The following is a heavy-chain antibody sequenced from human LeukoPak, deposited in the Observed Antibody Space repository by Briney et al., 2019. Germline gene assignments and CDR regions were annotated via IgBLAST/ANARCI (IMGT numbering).Heavy chain of an antibody. Sequence: GSLRLSCATSGFTFKSYAMNWVRQSPGKGLEWVSGINWNGGSTGYADSVKGRFTISRDNAKNSLYLQMNSLRAEDTALYYCARVPNCTNGVCPIDYWGQGTLVTVSS. CDR3: ARVPNCTNGVCPIDY. D-gene: IGHD2-8*01. CDR2: INWNGGST. J-gene: IGHJ4*02. CDR1: GFTFKSYA. V-gene: IGHV3-20*04.